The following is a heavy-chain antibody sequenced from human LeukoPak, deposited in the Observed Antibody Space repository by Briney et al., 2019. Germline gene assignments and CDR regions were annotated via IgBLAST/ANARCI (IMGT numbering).Heavy chain of an antibody. J-gene: IGHJ4*02. CDR1: GFSFIKAW. CDR3: AKDQVGVHYN. CDR2: ISGSGHDT. Sequence: GGSLRLSCAASGFSFIKAWMSWVRQAPGKGLEWVSAISGSGHDTYYADSVKGRFTISRDNSQNTLCLQMNSPRAEDTAVYYCAKDQVGVHYNWGQGTLVTVSS. V-gene: IGHV3-23*01. D-gene: IGHD1-26*01.